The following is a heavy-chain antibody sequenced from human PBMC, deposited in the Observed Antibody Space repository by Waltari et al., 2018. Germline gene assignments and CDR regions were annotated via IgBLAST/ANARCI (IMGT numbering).Heavy chain of an antibody. J-gene: IGHJ4*02. CDR3: TRRGGPGSHYPYYFDH. V-gene: IGHV3-49*04. CDR2: IRTKASGGTE. D-gene: IGHD3-10*01. Sequence: PGRSLRLSCTTSGFTFGDYAMNWVRQAPGKGLEWVGFIRTKASGGTEEYAASVKGRFTISRDDSRSIAYLQVNSLKTEDTAVYYCTRRGGPGSHYPYYFDHWGQGTLVTVSS. CDR1: GFTFGDYA.